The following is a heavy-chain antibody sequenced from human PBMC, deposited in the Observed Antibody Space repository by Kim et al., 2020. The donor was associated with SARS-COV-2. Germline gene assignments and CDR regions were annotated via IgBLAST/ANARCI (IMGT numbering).Heavy chain of an antibody. J-gene: IGHJ4*02. CDR3: ARMDSSGWYIDY. V-gene: IGHV1-8*01. D-gene: IGHD6-19*01. Sequence: GYAQKFKGRVTMPRITAIRTAYMELSRLRAEDTAVYYCARMDSSGWYIDYWGQGTLVTVSS.